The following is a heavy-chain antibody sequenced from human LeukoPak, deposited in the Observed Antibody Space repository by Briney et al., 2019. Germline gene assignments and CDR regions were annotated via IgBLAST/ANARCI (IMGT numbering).Heavy chain of an antibody. D-gene: IGHD1-26*01. CDR3: ARGPAIVGATWYCYYYYMDV. CDR2: INHSGST. V-gene: IGHV4-34*01. J-gene: IGHJ6*03. CDR1: GGSFSGYY. Sequence: PSETLSLTCAVYGGSFSGYYWSWIRQPPGKGLEWIGEINHSGSTNYNPSLKSRVTISVDASKNQFSLKLSSVTAADTAVYYCARGPAIVGATWYCYYYYMDVWGKGTTVTVSS.